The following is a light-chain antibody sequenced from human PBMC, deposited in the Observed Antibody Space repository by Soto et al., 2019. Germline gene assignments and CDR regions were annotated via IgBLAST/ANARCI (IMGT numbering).Light chain of an antibody. J-gene: IGKJ4*01. CDR3: QQRSNWPLT. Sequence: EVVLTQSPATLSLSPGERATLSCRASHSISNYLAWYQQKPGQAPRALIYDASNRATGIPARFSGSGSGTDFTLTISSLEPEDFAVYYCQQRSNWPLTFGGGTKVEIK. V-gene: IGKV3-11*01. CDR2: DAS. CDR1: HSISNY.